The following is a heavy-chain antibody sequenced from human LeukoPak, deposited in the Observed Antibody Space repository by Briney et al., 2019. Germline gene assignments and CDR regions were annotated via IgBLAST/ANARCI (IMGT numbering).Heavy chain of an antibody. J-gene: IGHJ4*02. CDR3: ARAIYYYPDY. V-gene: IGHV3-48*04. CDR2: ISSSGSTI. CDR1: GFTFSSYS. Sequence: GGSLRLSCAASGFTFSSYSMNWVRQAPGKGLEWVSYISSSGSTIYYADSVKGRFTISRDNAKNSLYLQMNSLRAEDTAVYYCARAIYYYPDYWGQGTLVTVSS. D-gene: IGHD2-21*01.